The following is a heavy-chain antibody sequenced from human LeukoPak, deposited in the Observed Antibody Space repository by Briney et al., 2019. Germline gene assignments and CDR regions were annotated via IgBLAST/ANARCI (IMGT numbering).Heavy chain of an antibody. D-gene: IGHD6-13*01. CDR3: AREYPVFEQQLVHNWFDP. CDR1: GYTFTSYG. Sequence: ASVKVSCKASGYTFTSYGISWVRQAPGQGLEWMGWISAYNGNTNYAQKLQGRVTMTTDTSTSTAYMELRSPRSDDTAVYYCAREYPVFEQQLVHNWFDPWGQGTLVTVSS. J-gene: IGHJ5*02. V-gene: IGHV1-18*01. CDR2: ISAYNGNT.